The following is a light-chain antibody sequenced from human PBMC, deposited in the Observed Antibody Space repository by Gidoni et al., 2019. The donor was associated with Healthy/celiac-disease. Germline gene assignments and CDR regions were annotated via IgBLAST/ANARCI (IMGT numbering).Light chain of an antibody. CDR3: QQSYSTPPFT. J-gene: IGKJ5*01. CDR1: QSISIY. V-gene: IGKV1-39*01. CDR2: AAA. Sequence: DIQMTQSPSSLSASVGDRVTITCRASQSISIYLNWYQQKPGKSPKLLIYAAASLQSGVPSRLSGSGSGTDVTLTISSLQPEDFATYYCQQSYSTPPFTFGQGTRLEIK.